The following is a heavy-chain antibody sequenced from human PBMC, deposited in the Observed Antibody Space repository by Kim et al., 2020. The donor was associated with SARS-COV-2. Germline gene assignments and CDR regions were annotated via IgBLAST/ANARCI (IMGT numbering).Heavy chain of an antibody. CDR3: AKDRDDFWSGYYTDYYYYDMDG. CDR2: ISGSGGST. V-gene: IGHV3-23*01. J-gene: IGHJ6*03. CDR1: GFTFSSYA. Sequence: GGSLRLSCAASGFTFSSYAMSWVRQAPGKGLEWVSAISGSGGSTYYADSVKGRFTISRDNSKNTLYLQMNSLRAEDTAVYYCAKDRDDFWSGYYTDYYYYDMDGWGKGTTVTVSS. D-gene: IGHD3-3*01.